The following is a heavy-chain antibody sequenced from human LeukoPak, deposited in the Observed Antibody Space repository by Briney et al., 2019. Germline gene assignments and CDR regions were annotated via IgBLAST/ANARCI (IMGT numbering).Heavy chain of an antibody. J-gene: IGHJ4*02. CDR3: ARDRKGVLGLDY. CDR1: GGSISSGSYY. V-gene: IGHV4-61*02. CDR2: IYTSGST. Sequence: SETLSLTCTVSGGSISSGSYYWSWIRQPAGKGLEWIGRIYTSGSTNYNPSLKSRVTISVDTSKNQFSLKLSSVTAADTAVYYCARDRKGVLGLDYWGQGTLVTVSS. D-gene: IGHD1-14*01.